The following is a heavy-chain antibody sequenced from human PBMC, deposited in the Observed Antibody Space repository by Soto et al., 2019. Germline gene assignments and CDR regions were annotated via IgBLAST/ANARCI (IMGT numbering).Heavy chain of an antibody. Sequence: GGSLRLSCAASGFTFSSYWMSWVRQAPGKGLEWVANIKQDGSEKYYVDSVKGRFTISRDNAKNSLYLQMNSLRAEDTAVYCCARRSDFWSGYAFDYWGQGTLVTVSS. CDR2: IKQDGSEK. V-gene: IGHV3-7*01. D-gene: IGHD3-3*01. CDR3: ARRSDFWSGYAFDY. J-gene: IGHJ4*02. CDR1: GFTFSSYW.